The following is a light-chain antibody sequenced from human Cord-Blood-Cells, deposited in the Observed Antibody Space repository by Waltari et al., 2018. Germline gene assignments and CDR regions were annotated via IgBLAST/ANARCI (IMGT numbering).Light chain of an antibody. CDR2: AAS. Sequence: VIWMNQSPSLLSASTGDRVTLSCRMRQGISSYLAWYQQKPGKAPELLIYAASTLQSGVPSRFSGSGSGTDFTLTISCLQSEDFATYYCQQYYSFPPTFGQGTKVEIK. J-gene: IGKJ1*01. V-gene: IGKV1D-8*01. CDR3: QQYYSFPPT. CDR1: QGISSY.